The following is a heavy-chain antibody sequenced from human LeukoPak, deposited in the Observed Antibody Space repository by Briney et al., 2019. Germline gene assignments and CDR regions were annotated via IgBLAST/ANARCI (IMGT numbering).Heavy chain of an antibody. V-gene: IGHV4-59*08. D-gene: IGHD6-6*01. CDR3: SSEYSGSSKRG. Sequence: SETLSLTCTVSGGSISSYYWNWIRQPPGKGLEWIGHTYNSGSTNYNPSLKSRVTISVDTFENQFSLKLTSVTAADTAVYFCSSEYSGSSKRGWGQGTLVTVSS. CDR1: GGSISSYY. J-gene: IGHJ4*02. CDR2: TYNSGST.